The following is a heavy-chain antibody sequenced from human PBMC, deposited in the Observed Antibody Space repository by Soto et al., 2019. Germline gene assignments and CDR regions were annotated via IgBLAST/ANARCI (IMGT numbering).Heavy chain of an antibody. CDR3: AFGNLSYYFDF. Sequence: PGGSLRLSCAASGSTFSGFGMHWVRQAPGKGLEWVAIIWYDGSDKYYADSVKGRFTISRDNSMNTLYLQMNSLRAEDTAVYHCAFGNLSYYFDFWGQGTPVTVSS. V-gene: IGHV3-33*01. J-gene: IGHJ4*02. CDR2: IWYDGSDK. D-gene: IGHD3-16*01. CDR1: GSTFSGFG.